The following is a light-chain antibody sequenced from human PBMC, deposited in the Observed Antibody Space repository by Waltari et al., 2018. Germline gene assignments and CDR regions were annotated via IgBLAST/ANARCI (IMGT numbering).Light chain of an antibody. CDR3: QSHEPNFVM. Sequence: MLTQPQSVSGSPGETLTISCTGSGGSVVNNFVQGYQKRPDSAPLTVIYEDDRRAFGVPDRFSASIDTSSNSASLIISGLKPEDEADYYCQSHEPNFVMFGGGTKLTVL. V-gene: IGLV6-57*02. CDR2: EDD. J-gene: IGLJ3*02. CDR1: GGSVVNNF.